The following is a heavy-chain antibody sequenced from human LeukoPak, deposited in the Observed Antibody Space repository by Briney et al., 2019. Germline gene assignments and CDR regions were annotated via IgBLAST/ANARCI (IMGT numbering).Heavy chain of an antibody. J-gene: IGHJ4*02. CDR1: GGSFSGYY. Sequence: TSETLSLTCAVYGGSFSGYYWSWIRQPPGKGLEWIGEINHSGSTNYNPSLKSRVTISVDTSKNQFSLKLSSVTAADTAVYYCARQLYSGSYYPWGYWGQGTLVTVSS. D-gene: IGHD1-26*01. CDR2: INHSGST. CDR3: ARQLYSGSYYPWGY. V-gene: IGHV4-34*01.